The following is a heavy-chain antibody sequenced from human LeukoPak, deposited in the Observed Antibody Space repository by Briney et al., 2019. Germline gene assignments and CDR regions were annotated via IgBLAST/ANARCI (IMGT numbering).Heavy chain of an antibody. V-gene: IGHV3-30*02. D-gene: IGHD3-9*01. CDR3: AKDGSEYDILTGYYGIGDYYYYMGV. CDR2: IRYDGSNK. Sequence: GGSLRLSCAASGFTFSSYGMHWVRQAPGKGLEWVAFIRYDGSNKYYADSVKGRFTISRGNSKNTLYPQMNSLRAEDTAVYYCAKDGSEYDILTGYYGIGDYYYYMGVWGKGTTVTVSS. CDR1: GFTFSSYG. J-gene: IGHJ6*03.